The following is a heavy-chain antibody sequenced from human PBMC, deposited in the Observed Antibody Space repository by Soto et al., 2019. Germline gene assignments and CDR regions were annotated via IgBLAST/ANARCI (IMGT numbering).Heavy chain of an antibody. CDR3: AKDRGSGWSLALIY. Sequence: GGSLRLSCAASGFTFSSYGMHWVRQAPGKGLEWVAVISYDGSNKYYADSVKGRFTISRDNSKNTLYLQMNSLRAEDTAVYYCAKDRGSGWSLALIYWGQGTLVTVSS. D-gene: IGHD6-19*01. J-gene: IGHJ4*02. CDR1: GFTFSSYG. CDR2: ISYDGSNK. V-gene: IGHV3-30*18.